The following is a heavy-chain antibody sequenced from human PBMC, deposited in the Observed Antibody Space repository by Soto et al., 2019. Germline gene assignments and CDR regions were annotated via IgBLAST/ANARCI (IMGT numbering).Heavy chain of an antibody. J-gene: IGHJ4*02. CDR3: AVGVRGYYDILTSGYYFDY. D-gene: IGHD3-9*01. Sequence: ASVKVSCKASGYTFTSYDINWVRQATGQGLEWMGWMNPNSGNTGYAQKFQGRVTMTRNTSISTAYMELSSLRSEDTAVYYCAVGVRGYYDILTSGYYFDYWGQGTLVTVPQ. V-gene: IGHV1-8*01. CDR2: MNPNSGNT. CDR1: GYTFTSYD.